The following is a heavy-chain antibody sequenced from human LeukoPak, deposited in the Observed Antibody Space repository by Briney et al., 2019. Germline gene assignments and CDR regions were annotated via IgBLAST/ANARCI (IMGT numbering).Heavy chain of an antibody. J-gene: IGHJ2*01. Sequence: GGSLRLSCAASGFTFSNYNMNWVRQAPGKGLEWVSSLTSSFSYIYYADSVKGRFTFSRDNAKNSLYLQMNSLRAEDTAVYYCAREVDGGVALYFDLWGRGTLVTVSS. CDR1: GFTFSNYN. CDR3: AREVDGGVALYFDL. V-gene: IGHV3-21*01. D-gene: IGHD3-16*01. CDR2: LTSSFSYI.